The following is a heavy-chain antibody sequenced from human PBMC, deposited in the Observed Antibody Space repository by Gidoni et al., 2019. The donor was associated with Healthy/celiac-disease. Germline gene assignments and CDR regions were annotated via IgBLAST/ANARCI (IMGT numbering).Heavy chain of an antibody. V-gene: IGHV1-69*01. Sequence: QVQLVQSGADVTKPGSSVKVSCKASGGTFCSYAISWVRQAPGQGLEWMGGIIPIFSTANYAQKFQGRVTITADESTSTAYMELSSLRSEDTAVYYCARRGCSSTSCYAYFDYWGQGTLVTVSS. CDR2: IIPIFSTA. CDR3: ARRGCSSTSCYAYFDY. CDR1: GGTFCSYA. J-gene: IGHJ4*02. D-gene: IGHD2-2*01.